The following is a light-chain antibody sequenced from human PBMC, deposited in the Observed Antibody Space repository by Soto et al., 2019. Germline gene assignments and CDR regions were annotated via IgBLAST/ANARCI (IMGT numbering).Light chain of an antibody. V-gene: IGKV3D-15*01. CDR3: QQYKDWPPLT. Sequence: EIVMTQSPVTLSASPGERVTLSCRASQSVNINLAGYQQRPGQAPRVLIYGASNRASGIPDRFSGSGSGTDFTLTISSLEPDDFAIYCCQQYKDWPPLTFGGGTRVEIK. CDR1: QSVNIN. J-gene: IGKJ4*01. CDR2: GAS.